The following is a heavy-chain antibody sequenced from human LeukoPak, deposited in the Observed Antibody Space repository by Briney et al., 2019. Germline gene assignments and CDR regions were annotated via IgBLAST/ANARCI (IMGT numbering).Heavy chain of an antibody. V-gene: IGHV3-21*01. J-gene: IGHJ6*03. CDR3: AREIRDDFWSGYSGGPGYYMDV. Sequence: GSLRLSCAASGFTFSTYSMNWVRQAPGKGLEWVSSISSRSTYIYYADSVKGRFTISRDNAKNSLFLQMNSLRAEDTAVYYCAREIRDDFWSGYSGGPGYYMDVWGKGTTVTVSS. CDR1: GFTFSTYS. CDR2: ISSRSTYI. D-gene: IGHD3-3*01.